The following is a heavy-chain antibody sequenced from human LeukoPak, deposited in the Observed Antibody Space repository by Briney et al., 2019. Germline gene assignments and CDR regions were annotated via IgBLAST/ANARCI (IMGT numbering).Heavy chain of an antibody. J-gene: IGHJ6*02. V-gene: IGHV3-30-3*01. Sequence: GRSLRLSCAASGFTFSSYAMHWVRQAPGKGLEWVAVISYDGSNKYYADSVKGRFTISRDNSKNTLYLQMNSLRVEDTAVYYCARELGLYYYGMDVWGQGTTVTVSS. CDR1: GFTFSSYA. CDR3: ARELGLYYYGMDV. D-gene: IGHD7-27*01. CDR2: ISYDGSNK.